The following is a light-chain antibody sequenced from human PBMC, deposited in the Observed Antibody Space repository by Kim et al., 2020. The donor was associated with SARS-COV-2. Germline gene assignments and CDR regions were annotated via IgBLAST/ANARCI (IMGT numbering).Light chain of an antibody. CDR2: LGS. Sequence: IVLTQSPLSLPVTPGEPASMSCRSSQSLLDSNEYNYLNCYLQKPGQSPQLLIFLGSNRASGVPDRFSGSGSGTDFTLKINRVEAEDVGIYYCMQALQTPPGFGQGTRLEIK. J-gene: IGKJ5*01. CDR1: QSLLDSNEYNY. CDR3: MQALQTPPG. V-gene: IGKV2-28*01.